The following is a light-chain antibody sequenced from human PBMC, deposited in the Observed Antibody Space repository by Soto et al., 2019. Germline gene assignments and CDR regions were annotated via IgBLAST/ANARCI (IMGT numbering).Light chain of an antibody. CDR1: QSVSSN. CDR3: QQYNNWPPYT. J-gene: IGKJ2*01. V-gene: IGKV3-15*01. Sequence: EIVMTQSPVTLSVSPGERATLSCRASQSVSSNLAWYQQKPGHAPRLLIYGASTRATGIPARFSGSGSGTEFTLTISSLQSEDFAIYYCQQYNNWPPYTFGQGTKLEIK. CDR2: GAS.